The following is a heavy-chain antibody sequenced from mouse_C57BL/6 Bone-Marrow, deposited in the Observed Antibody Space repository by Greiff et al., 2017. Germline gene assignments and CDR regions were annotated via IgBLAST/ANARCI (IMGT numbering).Heavy chain of an antibody. CDR3: ARVGYDGYFDV. J-gene: IGHJ1*03. CDR1: GYTFTDYY. Sequence: VQLQQSGPELVKPGASVQISCKASGYTFTDYYMNWVKQSHGKSLEWIGDINPNNGGTSYNQKFKGKATLTVDKSSSTAYMELRSLTSEDSAVYYCARVGYDGYFDVWGTGTTVTVSS. V-gene: IGHV1-26*01. D-gene: IGHD2-14*01. CDR2: INPNNGGT.